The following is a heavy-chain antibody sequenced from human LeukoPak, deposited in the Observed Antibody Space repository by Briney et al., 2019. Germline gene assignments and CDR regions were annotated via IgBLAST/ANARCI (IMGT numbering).Heavy chain of an antibody. V-gene: IGHV4-39*01. D-gene: IGHD6-19*01. Sequence: SETLSLTCTVSGGSISSDNYYWGWVRQPPGKSLEWIVTIYNSGRTYYNPSLKSRVSMSVDTSQNQFSLKLRSVTATDTAVYFCARHRGGYSSGWYGPNYFDFWGQGTLVPVSS. J-gene: IGHJ4*02. CDR1: GGSISSDNYY. CDR2: IYNSGRT. CDR3: ARHRGGYSSGWYGPNYFDF.